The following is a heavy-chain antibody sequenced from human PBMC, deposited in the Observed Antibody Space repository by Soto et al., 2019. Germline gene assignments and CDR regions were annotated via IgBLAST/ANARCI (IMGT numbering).Heavy chain of an antibody. CDR2: INLNSGDT. CDR3: ARDLGGYDLYGPDT. Sequence: AASVKVSCKASGSTFTDSSLHWVRQAPGQGLEWMGWINLNSGDTYYSQKFQGRVTLTRDTSIVTAYMELTRLKSDDTAVYYCARDLGGYDLYGPDTWGQGTPVTVSS. J-gene: IGHJ5*02. V-gene: IGHV1-2*02. D-gene: IGHD5-12*01. CDR1: GSTFTDSS.